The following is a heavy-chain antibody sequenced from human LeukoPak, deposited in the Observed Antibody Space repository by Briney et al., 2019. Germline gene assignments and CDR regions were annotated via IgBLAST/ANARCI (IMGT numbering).Heavy chain of an antibody. D-gene: IGHD6-13*01. J-gene: IGHJ5*02. CDR1: ADSISNFW. Sequence: PSETLSLTCTVSADSISNFWWNWIRLPAGKGLEWIGRIHTSGGNNYNPSLRSRVTMSLDTSKNQFSLKLSSVTAADTAVYYCARRGSSWDNWFDPWGQGTLVTVSS. CDR2: IHTSGGN. V-gene: IGHV4-4*07. CDR3: ARRGSSWDNWFDP.